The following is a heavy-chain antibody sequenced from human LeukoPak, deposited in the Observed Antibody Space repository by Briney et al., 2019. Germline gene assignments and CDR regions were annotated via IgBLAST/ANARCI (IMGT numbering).Heavy chain of an antibody. CDR1: GYTFTSYD. V-gene: IGHV1-8*01. J-gene: IGHJ5*02. CDR2: MNPNSGNT. CDR3: ARVVVVPAAKARLSNWFDH. D-gene: IGHD2-2*01. Sequence: ASVKVSCKASGYTFTSYDINWVRQATGQGLEWMGWMNPNSGNTGYAQKFQGRVTMTRNTSISTAYMELSSLRSEDTAVYYCARVVVVPAAKARLSNWFDHWGQGTLVTVSS.